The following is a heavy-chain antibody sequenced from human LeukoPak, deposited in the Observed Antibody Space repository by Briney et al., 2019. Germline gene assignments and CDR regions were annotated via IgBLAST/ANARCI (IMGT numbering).Heavy chain of an antibody. V-gene: IGHV3-53*04. CDR2: IDSRDNT. Sequence: GASLRLSCAASGFTVRNNHMSWVRQAPGKGLEWVSVIDSRDNTYHADSVKGRFTISRHTSKNTLYLQMNSLRAEDTAVYYCARESTPLRGAFDPWGPGTLVTVSS. CDR3: ARESTPLRGAFDP. CDR1: GFTVRNNH. J-gene: IGHJ5*02. D-gene: IGHD5-24*01.